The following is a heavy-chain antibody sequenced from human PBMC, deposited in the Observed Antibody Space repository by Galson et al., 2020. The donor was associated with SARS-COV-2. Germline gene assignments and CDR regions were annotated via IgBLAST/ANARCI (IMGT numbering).Heavy chain of an antibody. V-gene: IGHV4-30-2*01. CDR2: IAHRGGT. D-gene: IGHD4-17*01. CDR3: ARLHYGEYAPEAFDI. J-gene: IGHJ3*02. CDR1: GTSISSGSYS. Sequence: SDTLSLTCAVSGTSISSGSYSWNWIRQPPGKGREWIGYIAHRGGTYYNPSLKSRVSISGDRSKNQFSLRLSSVTAADTAVYYCARLHYGEYAPEAFDIWGPGTRVTVAS.